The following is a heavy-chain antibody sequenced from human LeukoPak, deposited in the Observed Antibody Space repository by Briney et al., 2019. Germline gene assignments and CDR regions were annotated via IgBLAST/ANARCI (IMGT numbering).Heavy chain of an antibody. CDR1: GGTFSRLT. V-gene: IGHV1-69*05. D-gene: IGHD3-3*01. Sequence: GASVKVSCKASGGTFSRLTISWVRQAPGQGLEWMGGILPIFGTANYAQKFQGRVTMTRDTSTSTVYMELSSLRSEDTAVYCCAIPEKAAAMNDFWSGCWAPFDYWGQGTLVTVSS. J-gene: IGHJ4*02. CDR2: ILPIFGTA. CDR3: AIPEKAAAMNDFWSGCWAPFDY.